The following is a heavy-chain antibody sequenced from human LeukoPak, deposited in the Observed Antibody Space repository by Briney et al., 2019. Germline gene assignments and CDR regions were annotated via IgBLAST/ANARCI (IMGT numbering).Heavy chain of an antibody. J-gene: IGHJ6*02. Sequence: GGSLRLSCAASGFPFSSYAMSWVRQAPGKGLEWVSAISGSGGSTYYADSVKGRFTVSRDNSKNTLYLQMNSLRAEDTAVYYCANDVVVPAAISPGGMDVWGQGTTVTVSS. CDR3: ANDVVVPAAISPGGMDV. CDR1: GFPFSSYA. V-gene: IGHV3-23*01. CDR2: ISGSGGST. D-gene: IGHD2-2*02.